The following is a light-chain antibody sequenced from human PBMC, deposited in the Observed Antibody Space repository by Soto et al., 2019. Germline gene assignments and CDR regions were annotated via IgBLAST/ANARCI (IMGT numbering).Light chain of an antibody. V-gene: IGLV1-47*01. J-gene: IGLJ2*01. CDR2: RNN. CDR3: ETWDDSLSGVV. CDR1: SPNIGSNY. Sequence: QSVLTQPPSASGTPGQRVTISCSGSSPNIGSNYVYWHQQVPGTAPKLLIYRNNQRPSGVPDRFSGSKSGTSASLAISGLRSDDEADYYCETWDDSLSGVVFGGGTKLTVL.